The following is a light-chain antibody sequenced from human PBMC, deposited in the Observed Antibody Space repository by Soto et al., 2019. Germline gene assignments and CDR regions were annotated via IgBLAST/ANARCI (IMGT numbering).Light chain of an antibody. J-gene: IGLJ1*01. V-gene: IGLV2-14*01. CDR3: SSYTSSSTYV. CDR1: SSDVGGYNY. CDR2: EVS. Sequence: VLAQPASVSGSPGQSITISCTGTSSDVGGYNYVSWYQQHPGKAPKLMIYEVSNRPSGVSNRFSGSKSGNTASLTISGLQAEDEADYYCSSYTSSSTYVFGTGTKVT.